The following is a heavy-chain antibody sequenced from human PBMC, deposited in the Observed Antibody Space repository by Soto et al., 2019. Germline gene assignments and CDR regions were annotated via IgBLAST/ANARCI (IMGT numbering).Heavy chain of an antibody. CDR3: VRGQEVGAHFFDS. CDR2: IGTIGDT. J-gene: IGHJ4*02. Sequence: EVQLVESGGGLVQPGGSLRLTCAASGFTFRSFDFHWVSQATGKGLEWVATIGTIGDTYYPVSVKGRFTVSRANANSSVSLQMDSLRVGDTAVYFCVRGQEVGAHFFDSWGQGTPVTVSS. CDR1: GFTFRSFD. D-gene: IGHD2-15*01. V-gene: IGHV3-13*01.